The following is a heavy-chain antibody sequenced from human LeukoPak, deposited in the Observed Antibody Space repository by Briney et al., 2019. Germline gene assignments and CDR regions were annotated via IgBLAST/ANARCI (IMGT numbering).Heavy chain of an antibody. CDR1: GFTFSGYE. D-gene: IGHD3-10*02. CDR3: AELGITMIGGV. J-gene: IGHJ6*04. V-gene: IGHV3-48*03. CDR2: ISSSGSTI. Sequence: GGSLRLSCAASGFTFSGYEMNWVRQTPGKGLEWVSYISSSGSTIYYADSVKGRFTISRDNAKNSLYLQMNSLRAEDTAVYYCAELGITMIGGVWGKGTTVTISS.